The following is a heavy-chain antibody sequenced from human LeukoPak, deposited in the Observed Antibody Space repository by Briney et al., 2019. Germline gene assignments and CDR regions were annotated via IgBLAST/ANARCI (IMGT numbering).Heavy chain of an antibody. V-gene: IGHV3-7*03. J-gene: IGHJ4*02. CDR3: AKDRSDHFDY. CDR1: GFTFRSYW. CDR2: IEHDGSTK. Sequence: GRSLSLFCTVSGFTFRSYWMSCARQAPGRGRERVSNIEHDGSTKFYLDSVKGRFTISRDNARSSLYLQMDSLRAEDTALYYCAKDRSDHFDYWGQGTLVTVSS.